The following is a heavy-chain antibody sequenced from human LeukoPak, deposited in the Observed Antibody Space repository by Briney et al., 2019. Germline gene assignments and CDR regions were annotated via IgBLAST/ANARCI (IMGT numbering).Heavy chain of an antibody. CDR3: ARALYQPRDIVVVPAAISY. CDR1: GFTFSSYA. D-gene: IGHD2-2*01. Sequence: GGSLRLSCAASGFTFSSYAMHWVRQAPGKGLEWVAVISYDGSNKYYADSVKGRFTIPRDNSKNTLYLQMNSLRAEDTAVYYCARALYQPRDIVVVPAAISYWGQGTLVTVSS. V-gene: IGHV3-30-3*01. CDR2: ISYDGSNK. J-gene: IGHJ4*02.